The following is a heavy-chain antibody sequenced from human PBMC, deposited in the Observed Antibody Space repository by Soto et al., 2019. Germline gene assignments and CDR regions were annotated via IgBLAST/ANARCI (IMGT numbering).Heavy chain of an antibody. CDR3: TKRRNVLRFVEWSSGMEV. V-gene: IGHV3-30*18. CDR2: ISDDGSNK. CDR1: GFTFSNYG. Sequence: VESLRLSCAASGFTFSNYGMHWVRQAPGKGLEWVAFISDDGSNKYYANSMKGRFTMSRENSKSTLYLQMNSLRVEDTAVYYCTKRRNVLRFVEWSSGMEVWGQGTTVTVSS. D-gene: IGHD3-3*01. J-gene: IGHJ6*02.